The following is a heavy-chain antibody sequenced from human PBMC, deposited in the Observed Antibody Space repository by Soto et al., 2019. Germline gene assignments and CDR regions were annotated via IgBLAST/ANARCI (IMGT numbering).Heavy chain of an antibody. Sequence: GGSLRLSCAASGFTFSSHSMNWVRQAPGKGLEWVSSISGSNTYIYYADSIKGRFTISRDNAKNSLYLQMNSLRAEDTAVYYCARAKITMVRGVIIDFDYWGQGALVTVSS. CDR2: ISGSNTYI. J-gene: IGHJ4*02. V-gene: IGHV3-21*01. CDR1: GFTFSSHS. D-gene: IGHD3-10*01. CDR3: ARAKITMVRGVIIDFDY.